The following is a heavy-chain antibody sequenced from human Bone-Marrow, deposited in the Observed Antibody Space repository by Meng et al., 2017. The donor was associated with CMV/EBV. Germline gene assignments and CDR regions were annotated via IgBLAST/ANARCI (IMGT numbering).Heavy chain of an antibody. CDR3: AKDLGKIKLTSNQVVPDS. D-gene: IGHD2-15*01. J-gene: IGHJ4*02. V-gene: IGHV3-7*03. Sequence: GGSLRLSCAASGFTSSSYWMSWVRQAPGKGLEWVANIKQDGSEKYYVDSVKGRFTISRDTSKNTLFLQMNSLRVGDTAMYYCAKDLGKIKLTSNQVVPDSWGQGTLVTVYS. CDR1: GFTSSSYW. CDR2: IKQDGSEK.